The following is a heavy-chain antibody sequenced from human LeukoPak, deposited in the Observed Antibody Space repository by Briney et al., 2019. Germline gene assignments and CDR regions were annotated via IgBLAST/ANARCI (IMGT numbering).Heavy chain of an antibody. CDR2: ISAYNGNT. D-gene: IGHD3-9*01. CDR1: GYTFTSYG. J-gene: IGHJ4*02. CDR3: AKDSRNTLTSSGSYYFDY. V-gene: IGHV1-18*01. Sequence: ASVKVSCKASGYTFTSYGISWVRQAPGQGLEWMGWISAYNGNTNYAQKLQGRVTMTTDTSTSTAYMELRSLRSDDTAVYYCAKDSRNTLTSSGSYYFDYWGQGTLVTVSS.